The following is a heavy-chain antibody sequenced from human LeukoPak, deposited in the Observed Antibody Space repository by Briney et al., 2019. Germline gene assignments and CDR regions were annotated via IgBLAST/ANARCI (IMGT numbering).Heavy chain of an antibody. Sequence: SETLSLTCIVSGGSISSSSYYWGWIRQPPGKGLEWIGSIYYSGSTYYNPSLKSRVTISVDTSKNQFSLKLSSVTAADTAVYYCARGPPSSWGPFDYWGQGTLVTVYS. D-gene: IGHD6-13*01. CDR2: IYYSGST. CDR3: ARGPPSSWGPFDY. J-gene: IGHJ4*02. V-gene: IGHV4-39*07. CDR1: GGSISSSSYY.